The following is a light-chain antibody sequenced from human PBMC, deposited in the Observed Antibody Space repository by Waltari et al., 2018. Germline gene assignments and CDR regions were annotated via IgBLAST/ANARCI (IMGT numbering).Light chain of an antibody. Sequence: QSALTQPRSVSGSPGQSVTISCTGTRSDVGGSHYVSWYQQHPGKAPKLMIYDVSKRPSGVPDRFSGSKSGNTASLTISGLQAEDEADYYCCSYAGSLAVFGGGTKLTVL. CDR3: CSYAGSLAV. V-gene: IGLV2-11*01. CDR1: RSDVGGSHY. CDR2: DVS. J-gene: IGLJ3*02.